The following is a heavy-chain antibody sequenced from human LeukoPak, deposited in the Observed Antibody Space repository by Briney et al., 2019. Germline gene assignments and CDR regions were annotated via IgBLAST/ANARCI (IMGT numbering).Heavy chain of an antibody. CDR1: GGSISRSSYY. CDR3: ARLNKPGWFDP. V-gene: IGHV4-39*01. Sequence: SETLSLTCSVSGGSISRSSYYWGWIRQPPGRGLEWIANIFYTGSTYYNPSLKSRVTISIDTSKNQFSLRLNSVTATGTAVYYCARLNKPGWFDPWGQGTLVTVSS. D-gene: IGHD1-14*01. J-gene: IGHJ5*02. CDR2: IFYTGST.